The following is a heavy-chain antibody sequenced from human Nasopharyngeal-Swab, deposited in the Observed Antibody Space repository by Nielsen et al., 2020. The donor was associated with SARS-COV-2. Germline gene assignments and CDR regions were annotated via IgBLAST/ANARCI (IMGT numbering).Heavy chain of an antibody. V-gene: IGHV3-7*03. D-gene: IGHD5-12*01. CDR1: GFTFSSYC. CDR3: ARISRGYTGYVDQNWFDA. J-gene: IGHJ5*02. Sequence: GESLKISCAASGFTFSSYCMSWVRQAPGKGPECVANINQDGSPKYYVDSVKGRFTVSRDNAENLMYLQMDNLRAEDTAIYYGARISRGYTGYVDQNWFDAWGQGTLVTVSS. CDR2: INQDGSPK.